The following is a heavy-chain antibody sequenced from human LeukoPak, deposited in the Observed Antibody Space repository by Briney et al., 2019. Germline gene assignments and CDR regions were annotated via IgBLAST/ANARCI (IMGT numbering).Heavy chain of an antibody. J-gene: IGHJ4*02. CDR2: ISGSSSYI. D-gene: IGHD5-12*01. Sequence: GGSLRLSCAASGFTFSSYSMNWVRQAPGKGLEWVSFISGSSSYIYYADSVKGRFTISRHNAKNSLYLQMNSLRAEDTAVYYCARGPSGYHNTGGQGTLVTVSS. CDR3: ARGPSGYHNT. V-gene: IGHV3-21*01. CDR1: GFTFSSYS.